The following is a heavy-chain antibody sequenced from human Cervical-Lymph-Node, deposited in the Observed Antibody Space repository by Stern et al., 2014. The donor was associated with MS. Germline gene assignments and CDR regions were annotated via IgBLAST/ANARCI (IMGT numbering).Heavy chain of an antibody. CDR2: ISAYNGNT. J-gene: IGHJ4*02. CDR1: GYTFTSYG. Sequence: VQLVQSGAEVKKPGASVKVSCKASGYTFTSYGISWARQAPVQGLEWMGGISAYNGNTNYAQKLQGRVTMTTDTSTSTAYMELRSLRSDDTAVYYCARDRHCSSTSCPLGHWGQGTLVTVSS. D-gene: IGHD2-2*01. CDR3: ARDRHCSSTSCPLGH. V-gene: IGHV1-18*01.